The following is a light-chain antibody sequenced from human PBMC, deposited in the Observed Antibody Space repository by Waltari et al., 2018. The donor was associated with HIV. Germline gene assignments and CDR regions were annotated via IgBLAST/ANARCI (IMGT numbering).Light chain of an antibody. Sequence: EIVLTQSPVTLSLSPGERDTLSCRASQNIGSHLAWYQQKPGLAPRLLIFDASSRATGIPARFSGGGSGTDFTLTISSLEPEDFAVYFCQQRSNWPPSLTFGGGTKVEIK. CDR3: QQRSNWPPSLT. J-gene: IGKJ4*01. CDR2: DAS. CDR1: QNIGSH. V-gene: IGKV3-11*01.